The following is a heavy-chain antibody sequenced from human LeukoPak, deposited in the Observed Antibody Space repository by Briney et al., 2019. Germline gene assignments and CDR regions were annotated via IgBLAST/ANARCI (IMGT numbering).Heavy chain of an antibody. J-gene: IGHJ4*02. CDR2: ISYDGSNK. CDR3: AKGSSLGDY. Sequence: GGSLRLSCAASGFTFSSYGMHWVRQAPGKGLEWVAVISYDGSNKYHADSVKGRFTISRDNSKNTLYLQMNSLRAEDTAVYYCAKGSSLGDYWGQGTLVTVSS. D-gene: IGHD5/OR15-5a*01. CDR1: GFTFSSYG. V-gene: IGHV3-30*18.